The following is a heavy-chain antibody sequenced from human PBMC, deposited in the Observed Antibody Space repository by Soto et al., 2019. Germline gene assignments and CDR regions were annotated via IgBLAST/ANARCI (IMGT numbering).Heavy chain of an antibody. CDR1: GFTVSSNY. CDR3: ASRAVTTVTKYLDY. CDR2: IYSGGST. J-gene: IGHJ4*02. V-gene: IGHV3-53*02. D-gene: IGHD4-17*01. Sequence: EVQLVETGGGLIQPGGSLRLSCAASGFTVSSNYMSWVRQAPGKGLEWVSVIYSGGSTYYADSVKGRFTISRDNSKNTLYLQRNSLRAEDTAVYYCASRAVTTVTKYLDYWGQGTLVTVYS.